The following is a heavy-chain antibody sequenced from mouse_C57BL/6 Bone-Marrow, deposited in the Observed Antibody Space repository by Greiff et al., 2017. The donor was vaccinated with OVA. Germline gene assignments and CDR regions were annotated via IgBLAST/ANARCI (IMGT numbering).Heavy chain of an antibody. CDR3: ARNGYGNYLDY. V-gene: IGHV1-19*01. D-gene: IGHD2-1*01. Sequence: EVQRVESGPVLVKPGASVKMSCKASGYTFTDYYMNWVKQSHGKSLEWIGVINPYNGGTSYNQKFKGKATLTVDKSSSTAYMELNSLTSEDSAVYYCARNGYGNYLDYWGQGTTLTVSS. J-gene: IGHJ2*01. CDR1: GYTFTDYY. CDR2: INPYNGGT.